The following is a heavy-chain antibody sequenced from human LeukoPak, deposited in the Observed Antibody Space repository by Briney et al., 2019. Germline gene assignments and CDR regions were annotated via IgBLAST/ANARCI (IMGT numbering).Heavy chain of an antibody. CDR3: ARDRLVSPVDSYYGMDV. J-gene: IGHJ6*02. CDR2: IYYSGST. D-gene: IGHD3-22*01. CDR1: GGSVSSAGSY. V-gene: IGHV4-31*03. Sequence: SETLSLTCTVSGGSVSSAGSYWSWTRQHPGKGLEWMGYIYYSGSTYYNPPLKSRATISGDTSKNQFSLKLSSVTAADTAVYYCARDRLVSPVDSYYGMDVWGQGTTVTVSS.